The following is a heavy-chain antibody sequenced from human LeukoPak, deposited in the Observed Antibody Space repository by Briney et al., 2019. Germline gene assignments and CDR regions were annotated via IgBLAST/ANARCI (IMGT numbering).Heavy chain of an antibody. D-gene: IGHD2-15*01. Sequence: SETLSLTCAVSGGSISSSSYYWGWIRQPPGKGLEWIGSIYYSGSTYYNPSLKSRVTISVDTSKNQFSLKLSSVTAADTAVYYCASQGGYCSGGSCYRSFDYWGQGTLVTVSS. V-gene: IGHV4-39*01. CDR3: ASQGGYCSGGSCYRSFDY. J-gene: IGHJ4*02. CDR2: IYYSGST. CDR1: GGSISSSSYY.